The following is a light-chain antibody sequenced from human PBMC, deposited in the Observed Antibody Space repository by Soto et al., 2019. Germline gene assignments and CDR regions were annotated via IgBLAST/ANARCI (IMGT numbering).Light chain of an antibody. CDR2: GAS. J-gene: IGKJ3*01. CDR3: QQYGSSLPFT. V-gene: IGKV3-20*01. CDR1: QSVSSSY. Sequence: EIVLTQSPGTLSLSPGERATLSCRASQSVSSSYLAWYQQKPGQAPRLLIYGASSRPTGIPERFSGSGSGTDFTLTISRLEPEDFAVYYCQQYGSSLPFTFGPGTKVDIK.